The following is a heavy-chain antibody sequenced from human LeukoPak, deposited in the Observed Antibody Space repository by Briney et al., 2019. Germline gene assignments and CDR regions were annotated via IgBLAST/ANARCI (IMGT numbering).Heavy chain of an antibody. J-gene: IGHJ5*01. D-gene: IGHD3-16*01. CDR1: GGTFSSYA. Sequence: ASVKVSCKASGGTFSSYAISWVRQAPGQGLEWMGGIIPIFGTANYAQKFQGRVTITADESTSTAYMELSSLRSEDTAVYYCARGREDYVWGSQAPKDNWFDSWGQGTLVTVSS. CDR3: ARGREDYVWGSQAPKDNWFDS. CDR2: IIPIFGTA. V-gene: IGHV1-69*13.